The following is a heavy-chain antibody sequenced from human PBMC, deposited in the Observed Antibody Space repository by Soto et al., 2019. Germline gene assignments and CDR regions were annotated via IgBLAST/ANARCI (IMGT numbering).Heavy chain of an antibody. CDR3: ATDFSSSGYFYYFDY. D-gene: IGHD3-22*01. CDR2: FDPEDGET. CDR1: GYTLTELS. Sequence: ASVKVSCKVSGYTLTELSMHWVRQAPGKGLEWMGGFDPEDGETIYAQKFQGRVTMTEDTSTDTAYMELSSLRSEDTAVYCCATDFSSSGYFYYFDYWGQGTLVTVSS. J-gene: IGHJ4*02. V-gene: IGHV1-24*01.